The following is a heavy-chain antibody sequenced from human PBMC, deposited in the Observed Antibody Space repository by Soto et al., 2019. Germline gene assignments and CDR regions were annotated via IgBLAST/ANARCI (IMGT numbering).Heavy chain of an antibody. J-gene: IGHJ4*02. CDR1: GDSMSSSDYY. Sequence: QLQLHESGPGLVKPSETLSLTCAVSGDSMSSSDYYWGWIRQPPGKGLEWIGSIYYSGRTYYNPSLQSRVALSVDTFKNQFSLKLKSVTAADTAIYYCARRTVNIRTFYSGLKTHCFDYWGQGAPVTVSS. V-gene: IGHV4-39*01. CDR2: IYYSGRT. CDR3: ARRTVNIRTFYSGLKTHCFDY. D-gene: IGHD6-19*01.